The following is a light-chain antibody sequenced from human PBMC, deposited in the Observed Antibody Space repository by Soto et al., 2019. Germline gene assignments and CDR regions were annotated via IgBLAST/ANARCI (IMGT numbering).Light chain of an antibody. CDR3: NSYTSSSTLML. CDR1: SSDVGGYNY. Sequence: QSALTQPASVSGSPGQSITISCTGTSSDVGGYNYVSWYQQHPGKAPKLMIYDVSNRPSGVSNRFSGSKSGNTASLTISGLQAEDGADYYCNSYTSSSTLMLFGGGTKLTVL. J-gene: IGLJ2*01. V-gene: IGLV2-14*01. CDR2: DVS.